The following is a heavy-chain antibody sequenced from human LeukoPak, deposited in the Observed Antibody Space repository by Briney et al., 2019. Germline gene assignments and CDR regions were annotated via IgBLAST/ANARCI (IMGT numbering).Heavy chain of an antibody. Sequence: GRSLRLSCAASGFTFDDYAMHWVRQAPGKGLEWVSGISWNSGSIGYADSVKGRFTISRDNAKNSLYLQMNSLRAEDTAVYYCAKPIAAADDYFDYWGQGTLVTVSS. CDR1: GFTFDDYA. CDR2: ISWNSGSI. J-gene: IGHJ4*02. D-gene: IGHD6-13*01. V-gene: IGHV3-9*01. CDR3: AKPIAAADDYFDY.